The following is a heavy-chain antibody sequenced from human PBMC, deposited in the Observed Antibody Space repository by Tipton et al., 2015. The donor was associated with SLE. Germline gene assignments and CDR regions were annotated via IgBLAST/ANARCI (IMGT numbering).Heavy chain of an antibody. CDR1: GVTFNNYP. D-gene: IGHD6-19*01. J-gene: IGHJ4*02. CDR3: ARARGGSDLGGAD. Sequence: QSGAEVKKPGSSVKVSCKVSGVTFNNYPITWVRQAPGQGLEWMGSIIPIFGTPNYAQKFQGRVTISADESTSTAYMELSSLRSDDTAVYYGARARGGSDLGGADWGQGTLVTVSS. CDR2: IIPIFGTP. V-gene: IGHV1-69*15.